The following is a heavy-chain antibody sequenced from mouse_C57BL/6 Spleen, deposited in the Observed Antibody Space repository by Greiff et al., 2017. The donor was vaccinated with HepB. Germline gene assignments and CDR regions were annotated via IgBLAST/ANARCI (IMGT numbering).Heavy chain of an antibody. CDR2: IHPNSGST. CDR3: ARVATDWYFDV. J-gene: IGHJ1*03. D-gene: IGHD1-1*01. CDR1: GYTFTSYW. Sequence: QVQLQQSGAELVKPGASVKLSCKASGYTFTSYWMHWVKQRPGQGLEWIGMIHPNSGSTNYNEKFKSKATLTVDKSSSTAYMQLSSLTSEDSAFYYCARVATDWYFDVWGTGTTVTVSS. V-gene: IGHV1-64*01.